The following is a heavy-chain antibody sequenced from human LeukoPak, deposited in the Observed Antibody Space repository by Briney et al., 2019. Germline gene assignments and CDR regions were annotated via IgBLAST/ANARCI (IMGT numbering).Heavy chain of an antibody. D-gene: IGHD3-9*01. Sequence: ASVKVSCKASGYTFTSYGISWVRQAPGQGLEWMGCISAYNGNTNYAQKLQGRVTMTTDTSTSTAYMELRGLRSDDTAVYYCARIYFNYDILTGYSPNWFDPWGQGTLVTVSS. CDR3: ARIYFNYDILTGYSPNWFDP. V-gene: IGHV1-18*01. CDR2: ISAYNGNT. CDR1: GYTFTSYG. J-gene: IGHJ5*02.